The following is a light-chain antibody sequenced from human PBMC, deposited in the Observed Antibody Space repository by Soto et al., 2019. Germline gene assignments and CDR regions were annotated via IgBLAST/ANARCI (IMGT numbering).Light chain of an antibody. J-gene: IGKJ1*01. CDR3: HQYGVSPVT. Sequence: EIVLTQSPGTLSLSPGERATLSCRASQGVDNYLAWYQQKPVQAPRLLIYGSSSRATGIPDRFSGSGYGTDFTLTISRLEPDDFAVYYCHQYGVSPVTFGQGTTVEI. V-gene: IGKV3-20*01. CDR1: QGVDNY. CDR2: GSS.